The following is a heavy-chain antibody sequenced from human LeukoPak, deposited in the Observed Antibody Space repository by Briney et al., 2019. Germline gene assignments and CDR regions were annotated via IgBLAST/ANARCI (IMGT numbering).Heavy chain of an antibody. J-gene: IGHJ4*02. Sequence: GGSLRLSCVASGFTFSDSGMNWVRQAPGMGLEWISYIGPRSSTIHYADSVKGRFSIFRDNAKSSLFLQMNSLREEDTAVYYCATNRKIYGSAGQYPGYWGQGTRVIVSS. CDR1: GFTFSDSG. CDR2: IGPRSSTI. D-gene: IGHD2-15*01. V-gene: IGHV3-48*02. CDR3: ATNRKIYGSAGQYPGY.